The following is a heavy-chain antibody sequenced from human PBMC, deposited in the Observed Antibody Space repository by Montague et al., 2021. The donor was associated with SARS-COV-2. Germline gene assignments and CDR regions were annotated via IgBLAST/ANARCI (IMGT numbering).Heavy chain of an antibody. Sequence: SETLSLTCAVYGGSFSVYYWGWIRQPPGKGLEWIGEINHSGSTNYNPSLKSRVAISVDTSKNQFSLKLSSVTAADTAVYYCAREVGRGYSGYEGEYWGQGTLVTVSS. D-gene: IGHD5-12*01. J-gene: IGHJ4*02. CDR3: AREVGRGYSGYEGEY. CDR1: GGSFSVYY. V-gene: IGHV4-34*01. CDR2: INHSGST.